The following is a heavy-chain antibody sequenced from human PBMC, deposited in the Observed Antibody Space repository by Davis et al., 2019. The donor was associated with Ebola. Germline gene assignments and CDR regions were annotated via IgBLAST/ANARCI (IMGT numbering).Heavy chain of an antibody. Sequence: GESLKISCAASGFTFSSYAMSWVRQAPGKGLEWVAVIWYDGSNKYYADSVKGRFTISRDNSKNTLYLQMNSLRAEDTAVYYCALYSSTPYWGQGTLVTVSS. CDR3: ALYSSTPY. J-gene: IGHJ4*02. CDR2: IWYDGSNK. V-gene: IGHV3-33*08. D-gene: IGHD6-13*01. CDR1: GFTFSSYA.